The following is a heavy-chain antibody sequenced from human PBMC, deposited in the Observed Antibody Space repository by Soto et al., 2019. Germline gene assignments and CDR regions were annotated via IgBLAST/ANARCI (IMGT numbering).Heavy chain of an antibody. CDR1: GGSISSSSYY. CDR2: IYYSGST. Sequence: SETLSLTCTVSGGSISSSSYYWGWIRQPPGKGLEWIGSIYYSGSTYYNTSLKSRVTISVDTSKNQFSLKLSSVTAADTAVYYCANWRSGSYYEVYADYYYGMDIWSQGTTVTASS. V-gene: IGHV4-39*01. D-gene: IGHD3-10*01. CDR3: ANWRSGSYYEVYADYYYGMDI. J-gene: IGHJ6*02.